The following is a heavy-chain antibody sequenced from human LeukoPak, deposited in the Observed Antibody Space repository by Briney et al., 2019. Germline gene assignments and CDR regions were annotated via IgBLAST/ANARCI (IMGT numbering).Heavy chain of an antibody. CDR2: ISSSSSYI. Sequence: GGSLRLSCAASGFTFSSYSMNWVRQAPGKGLEWVSSISSSSSYIYYADSVKGRFTISRDNAKNSLLLQMNSLRAEDTAVYYCARVKDTAMGEIDYWGQGTLVTVSS. CDR1: GFTFSSYS. J-gene: IGHJ4*02. CDR3: ARVKDTAMGEIDY. D-gene: IGHD5-18*01. V-gene: IGHV3-21*01.